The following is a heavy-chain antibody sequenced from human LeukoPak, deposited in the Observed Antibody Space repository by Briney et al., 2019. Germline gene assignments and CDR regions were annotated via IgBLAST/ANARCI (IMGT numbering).Heavy chain of an antibody. D-gene: IGHD5-18*01. CDR1: GGSIRTYY. CDR3: ARAQLYVGYAEADY. J-gene: IGHJ4*02. CDR2: IYYSGST. V-gene: IGHV4-59*01. Sequence: SETLSLTCTVSGGSIRTYYWSWIRQPPGKGLEWIGFIYYSGSTKYNPSLKSRVTISVDTSKNQFSLKLSSVTAADTAVYYCARAQLYVGYAEADYWGQGTLVTVSS.